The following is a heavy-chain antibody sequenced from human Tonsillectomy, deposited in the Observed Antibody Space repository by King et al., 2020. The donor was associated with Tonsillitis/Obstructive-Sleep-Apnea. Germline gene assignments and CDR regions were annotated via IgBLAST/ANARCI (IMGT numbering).Heavy chain of an antibody. CDR1: GFPLSNLG. J-gene: IGHJ6*02. CDR2: NCYVGGKK. V-gene: IGHV3-33*01. D-gene: IGHD3-22*01. CDR3: AGADSRGPFSYYYYAMDV. Sequence: VQLVESGEGWVNLGSSRGLPGAALGFPLSNLGRPWAGRPPAKGWVWGAVNCYVGGKKPNVNPSRGRFTIPRDNSKNTLYLQRNSLRAEDTAVYYCAGADSRGPFSYYYYAMDVWGQGTTVTVSS.